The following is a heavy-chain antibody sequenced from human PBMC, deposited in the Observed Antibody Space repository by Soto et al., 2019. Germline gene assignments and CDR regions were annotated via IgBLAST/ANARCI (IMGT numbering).Heavy chain of an antibody. CDR2: IKQDGSEK. D-gene: IGHD2-2*01. Sequence: GGSLRLSCAASGFTFSSYWMSWVRQAPGKGLEWVANIKQDGSEKYYADSVKGRFTISRDNSKNTLFLQMSSLRAEDTAVYYCARDVPSHIVVLPAALDYWGQGTPVTVSS. CDR1: GFTFSSYW. V-gene: IGHV3-7*03. J-gene: IGHJ4*02. CDR3: ARDVPSHIVVLPAALDY.